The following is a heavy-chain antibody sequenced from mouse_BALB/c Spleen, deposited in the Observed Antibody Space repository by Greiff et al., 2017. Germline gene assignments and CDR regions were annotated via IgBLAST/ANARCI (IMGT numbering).Heavy chain of an antibody. CDR1: GYAFTNYL. J-gene: IGHJ2*01. CDR2: INPGSGGT. V-gene: IGHV1-54*01. CDR3: ARSHAFDY. Sequence: QVQLKQSGAELVRPGTSVKVSCKASGYAFTNYLIEWVKQRPGQGLEWIGVINPGSGGTNYNEKFKGKATLTADKSSSTAYMQLSSLTSDDSAVYFCARSHAFDYWGQGTTLTVSS.